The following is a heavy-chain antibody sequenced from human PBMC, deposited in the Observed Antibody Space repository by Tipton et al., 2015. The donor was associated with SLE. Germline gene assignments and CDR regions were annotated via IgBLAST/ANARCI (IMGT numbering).Heavy chain of an antibody. CDR2: IYYSGIT. CDR3: ARDGPPNYYYYGMDV. Sequence: TLSLTCTVSGGSVSSGSYYWSWLRQPPGKGLEWIGYIYYSGITNQNPPLKSRLTISVDTSKSQFSLKLTSVTAADTGVYYCARDGPPNYYYYGMDVWGQGTTVTVSS. CDR1: GGSVSSGSYY. V-gene: IGHV4-61*01. J-gene: IGHJ6*01.